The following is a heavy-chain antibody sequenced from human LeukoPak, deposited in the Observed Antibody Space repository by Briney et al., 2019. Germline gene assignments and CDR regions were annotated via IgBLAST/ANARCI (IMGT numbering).Heavy chain of an antibody. V-gene: IGHV3-48*04. D-gene: IGHD5-12*01. CDR3: ATYSGYDYFDY. CDR1: GFTFSSYS. Sequence: GGSLRLSCAASGFTFSSYSMNWVRQAPGKGLEWVSYISSGSGTIYYADSVKGRFTISRDNAKNSLYLQMSSLRAEDTAVYYCATYSGYDYFDYWGQGTLVTVSS. J-gene: IGHJ4*02. CDR2: ISSGSGTI.